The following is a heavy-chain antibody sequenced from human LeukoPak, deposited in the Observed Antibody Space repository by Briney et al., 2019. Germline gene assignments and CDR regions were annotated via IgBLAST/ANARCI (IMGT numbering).Heavy chain of an antibody. D-gene: IGHD5-18*01. J-gene: IGHJ4*02. V-gene: IGHV4-39*07. CDR3: ASYSYGFFRGDY. Sequence: SETLSLTCTVSGGSISSSSYYWGWIRQPPGKGLEWIGSIYYSGSTYYNPSLKSRVTISVDTSKNQFSLKLSSVTAADTAVYYCASYSYGFFRGDYWGQGTLVTVSS. CDR1: GGSISSSSYY. CDR2: IYYSGST.